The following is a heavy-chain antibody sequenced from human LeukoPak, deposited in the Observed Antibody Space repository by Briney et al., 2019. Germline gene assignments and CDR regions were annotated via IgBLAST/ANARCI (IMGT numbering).Heavy chain of an antibody. J-gene: IGHJ4*02. V-gene: IGHV3-53*01. CDR2: IYSGGST. D-gene: IGHD2-8*01. CDR3: ARDSLDTNHIDY. Sequence: PGGSLRLSCAASGFTVSSNYMSWVRQAPGKGLEWVSVIYSGGSTYYADSVKGRFTISRDNSKNTLYLQMNSLRAEDTAVYYCARDSLDTNHIDYWGQGTLVTVSS. CDR1: GFTVSSNY.